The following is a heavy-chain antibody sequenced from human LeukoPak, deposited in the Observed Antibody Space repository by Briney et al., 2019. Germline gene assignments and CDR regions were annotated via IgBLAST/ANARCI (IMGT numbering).Heavy chain of an antibody. V-gene: IGHV3-9*01. CDR2: ISWNSGDI. Sequence: PSGGSLRLSCAVSGFTFDDYAMHWVRQVPGKGPEWVSGISWNSGDIGYADSVKGRFAISRDNAKNSLYLQMNSLRTEDTALYYCAKAAGAYYDTSGADIWGQGTMVIVSS. CDR1: GFTFDDYA. D-gene: IGHD3-22*01. CDR3: AKAAGAYYDTSGADI. J-gene: IGHJ3*02.